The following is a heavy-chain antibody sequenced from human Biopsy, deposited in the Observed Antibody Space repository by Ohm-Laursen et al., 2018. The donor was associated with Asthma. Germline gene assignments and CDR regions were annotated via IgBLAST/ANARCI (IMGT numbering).Heavy chain of an antibody. D-gene: IGHD6-13*01. V-gene: IGHV4-59*01. Sequence: TLSLTCTVSGGSISSDYWSWLRQSPGKGLEWIGYIHNSGNTNYNPSLKSRVTVSVDTSVDQVSLKLSSVSAADTAIYYCARATSTWSQSGPHFFDHWGPGTLVTVSS. CDR3: ARATSTWSQSGPHFFDH. CDR1: GGSISSDY. J-gene: IGHJ5*02. CDR2: IHNSGNT.